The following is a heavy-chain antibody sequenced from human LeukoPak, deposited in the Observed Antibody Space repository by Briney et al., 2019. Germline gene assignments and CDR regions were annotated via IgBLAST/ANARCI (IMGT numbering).Heavy chain of an antibody. Sequence: SETLSLTCAVSGGSFSGYYWSWIRQPPGKGLEWIGEINHSGSTNYNPSPKSRVTISVDTSKNQFSLKLSSVTAADTAVYYCARRGYYDFGHWFDPWGQGTLVTVSS. J-gene: IGHJ5*02. D-gene: IGHD3-3*01. CDR1: GGSFSGYY. CDR2: INHSGST. CDR3: ARRGYYDFGHWFDP. V-gene: IGHV4-34*01.